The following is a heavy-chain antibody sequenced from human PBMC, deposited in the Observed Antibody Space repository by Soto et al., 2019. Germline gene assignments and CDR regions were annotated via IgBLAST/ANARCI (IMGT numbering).Heavy chain of an antibody. CDR2: IIPFFDTA. CDR3: ATDLGALDALNF. CDR1: GDTFSSYA. J-gene: IGHJ3*01. Sequence: SVKVSCKASGDTFSSYAISWVRQAPGQGLEWMGGIIPFFDTANYAQKFQGRVTMTEDTSTNTAYMELSSLRSEDTAVYYCATDLGALDALNFWGQGTMVTVSS. V-gene: IGHV1-69*06.